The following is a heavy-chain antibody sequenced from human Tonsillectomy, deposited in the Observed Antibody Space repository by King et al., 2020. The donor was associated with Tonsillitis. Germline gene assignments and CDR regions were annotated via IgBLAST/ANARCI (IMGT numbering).Heavy chain of an antibody. D-gene: IGHD3-9*01. J-gene: IGHJ4*02. V-gene: IGHV4-59*01. CDR3: ARGLRSYDILTGYYTGGYYFDY. CDR2: IYYSGST. CDR1: GGSISSYY. Sequence: QLQESGPGLVKPSETLSLTCTVSGGSISSYYWSWIRQPPGKGLEWIGYIYYSGSTNYNPSLKSRVTISVDTSKNQFSLKLSSVTAADTAVYYCARGLRSYDILTGYYTGGYYFDYWDQGTLVTVSS.